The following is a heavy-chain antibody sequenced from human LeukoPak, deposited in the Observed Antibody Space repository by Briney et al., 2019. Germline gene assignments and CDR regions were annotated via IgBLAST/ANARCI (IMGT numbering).Heavy chain of an antibody. CDR2: MNPTTGNT. CDR1: GYTFNNYD. Sequence: ASVKVSCKASGYTFNNYDINWVRQATGQGLEWMGWMNPTTGNTGYGERFQGRVTMTRDNSISTAYMELSSLTSEDTAVYYCARGGAGTYYKRDGWFDPWGQGTVVTVSS. V-gene: IGHV1-8*01. J-gene: IGHJ5*02. D-gene: IGHD3-10*01. CDR3: ARGGAGTYYKRDGWFDP.